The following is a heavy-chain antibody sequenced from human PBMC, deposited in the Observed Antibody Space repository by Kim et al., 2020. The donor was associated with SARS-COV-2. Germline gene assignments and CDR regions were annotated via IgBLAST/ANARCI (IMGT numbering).Heavy chain of an antibody. Sequence: KGRFTIPRDNSKNTLYLQMNSLRAEDTAVYYCARPDSSGRLGYYYYGMDVWGQGTTVTVSS. CDR3: ARPDSSGRLGYYYYGMDV. J-gene: IGHJ6*02. D-gene: IGHD3-22*01. V-gene: IGHV3-30*07.